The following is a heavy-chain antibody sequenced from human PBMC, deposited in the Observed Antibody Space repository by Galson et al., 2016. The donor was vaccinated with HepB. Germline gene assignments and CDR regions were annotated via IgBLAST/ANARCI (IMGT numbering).Heavy chain of an antibody. CDR2: IYYSGAT. V-gene: IGHV4-31*03. Sequence: TLSLTCTVSGGSISSDYYYWTWIRQHPGKGLEWIGYIYYSGATHYNPSLKSRVTILVDTSKNQFSLKLSSVTAADTAVYYCARIVMVVYAPGYFDLWGRGTLVTVSS. D-gene: IGHD2-8*02. CDR1: GGSISSDYYY. CDR3: ARIVMVVYAPGYFDL. J-gene: IGHJ2*01.